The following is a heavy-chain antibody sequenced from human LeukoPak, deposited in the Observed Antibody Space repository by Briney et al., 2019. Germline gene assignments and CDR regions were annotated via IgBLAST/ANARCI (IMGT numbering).Heavy chain of an antibody. CDR3: ARDVSGSYLAGWFDP. J-gene: IGHJ5*02. V-gene: IGHV4-39*07. CDR1: GGSISSSSYY. CDR2: IYYSGST. Sequence: SETLSLTCTVSGGSISSSSYYWGWIRQPPGKGLEWIGSIYYSGSTYYNPSLKSRVTISVDTSKNQFSLKLSSATAADTAVYYCARDVSGSYLAGWFDPWGQGTLVTVSS. D-gene: IGHD1-26*01.